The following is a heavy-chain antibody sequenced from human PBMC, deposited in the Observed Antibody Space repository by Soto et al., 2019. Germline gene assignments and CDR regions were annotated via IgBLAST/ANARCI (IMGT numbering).Heavy chain of an antibody. CDR1: GGSISSSNL. CDR2: ISHIGST. V-gene: IGHV4-4*02. Sequence: QVQLQESGPGLVKPSGTLSLTCAVSGGSISSSNLWSWVRQPPGKGLEWIGEISHIGSTNYNPSLKNRVTISVDKTKKQVSLKLSSVTAADTAVYYCARAQDQVVGAAAGSPPYYYYGMDVWGQGTTVTVSS. D-gene: IGHD6-13*01. J-gene: IGHJ6*02. CDR3: ARAQDQVVGAAAGSPPYYYYGMDV.